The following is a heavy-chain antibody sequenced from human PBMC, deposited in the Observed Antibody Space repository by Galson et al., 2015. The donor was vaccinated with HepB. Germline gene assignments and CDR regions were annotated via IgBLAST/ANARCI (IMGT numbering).Heavy chain of an antibody. CDR1: GFTFNRFG. D-gene: IGHD1-26*01. CDR3: ARDQRPPERHTGNYCDYYYFYGMDV. V-gene: IGHV3-33*01. J-gene: IGHJ6*02. Sequence: SLRLSCAASGFTFNRFGMHWVRQAPAKGLEWVAVIWHDGSNKYYADSVKGRFTISRDNSKNTLYLQMSSLRPEDTAVYYCARDQRPPERHTGNYCDYYYFYGMDVWGQGTTVTV. CDR2: IWHDGSNK.